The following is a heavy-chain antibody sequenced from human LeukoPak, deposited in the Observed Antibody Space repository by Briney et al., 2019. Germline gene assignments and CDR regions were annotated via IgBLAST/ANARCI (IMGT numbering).Heavy chain of an antibody. Sequence: GGSLRLSCAASGFTLSSFSMHWVRQSPGRGLEYVSAINYNGGPTYYADSVKGRFTISRDNAKNSLYLQMSSLRAEDTAVYYCARVPSWKGYMDVWGKGTTVTVSS. D-gene: IGHD1-1*01. V-gene: IGHV3-64*02. CDR2: INYNGGPT. J-gene: IGHJ6*03. CDR3: ARVPSWKGYMDV. CDR1: GFTLSSFS.